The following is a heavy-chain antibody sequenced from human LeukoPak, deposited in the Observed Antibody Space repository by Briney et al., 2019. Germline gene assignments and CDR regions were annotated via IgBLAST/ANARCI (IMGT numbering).Heavy chain of an antibody. Sequence: SQTLSLTCAVSGGSISSGGYSWRWIRQPPGKGLEWIGYIYHSGSTYYNPSLKSRVTISVDRSKNQFSLKLSSVTAADTAVYYCARESNGDYADAFDIWGQGTMVTVSS. CDR2: IYHSGST. CDR3: ARESNGDYADAFDI. V-gene: IGHV4-30-2*01. CDR1: GGSISSGGYS. J-gene: IGHJ3*02. D-gene: IGHD4-17*01.